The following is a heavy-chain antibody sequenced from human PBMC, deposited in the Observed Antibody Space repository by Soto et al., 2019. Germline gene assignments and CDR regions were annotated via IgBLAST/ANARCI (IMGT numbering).Heavy chain of an antibody. CDR3: ARTPFDYDSSGYSYWYFDL. D-gene: IGHD3-22*01. J-gene: IGHJ2*01. Sequence: SVKVSCKASGGTFSSYAISWVRQAPGQGLEWMGGIIPIFGTANYAQKFQGRVTITADESTSTAYMELSSLRSEDTAVYYCARTPFDYDSSGYSYWYFDLWGRGTLVTVSS. V-gene: IGHV1-69*13. CDR2: IIPIFGTA. CDR1: GGTFSSYA.